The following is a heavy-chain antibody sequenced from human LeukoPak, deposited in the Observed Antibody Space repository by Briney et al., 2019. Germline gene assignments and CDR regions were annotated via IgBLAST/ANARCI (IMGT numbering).Heavy chain of an antibody. CDR3: ARDVYRGKGAFDI. V-gene: IGHV3-53*01. J-gene: IGHJ3*02. D-gene: IGHD1-26*01. CDR2: IYSGEST. Sequence: GGSLRLSCAVSGFTVSSNYMSWVRQAPGKGLEWVSSIYSGESTYYAGSVKGRFTISRDNSKNALHLQMNSLRADDTAVYYCARDVYRGKGAFDIWGQGTMVTVSS. CDR1: GFTVSSNY.